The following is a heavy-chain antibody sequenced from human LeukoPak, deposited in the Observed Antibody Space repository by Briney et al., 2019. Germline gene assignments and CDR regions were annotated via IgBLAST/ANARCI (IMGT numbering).Heavy chain of an antibody. CDR3: ARDGGYCSGGSCYSDAAHY. D-gene: IGHD2-15*01. Sequence: PGGSLRLSCAASGFTFSSYSMNWVRQAPGKGLEWVSSISSSSSYIYYADSVKGRFTISRDNAKNSLYLQMNSLRAEDTAVYYCARDGGYCSGGSCYSDAAHYWGQGTLVTVSS. CDR2: ISSSSSYI. V-gene: IGHV3-21*01. J-gene: IGHJ4*02. CDR1: GFTFSSYS.